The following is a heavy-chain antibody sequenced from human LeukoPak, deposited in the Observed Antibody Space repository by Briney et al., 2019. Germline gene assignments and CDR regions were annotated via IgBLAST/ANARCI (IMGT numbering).Heavy chain of an antibody. V-gene: IGHV3-30*03. J-gene: IGHJ4*02. CDR3: ARGGTTGTTWPYYFDY. CDR2: ISYEGSDK. CDR1: GFTFSNYG. D-gene: IGHD1-1*01. Sequence: PGGSLRLSCAASGFTFSNYGMHWVRQAPGKGLEWVAVISYEGSDKYYADSVKGRFTISRDNSKNTLFLQMDSLRPEDTAVYYCARGGTTGTTWPYYFDYWGQGTLVTVSS.